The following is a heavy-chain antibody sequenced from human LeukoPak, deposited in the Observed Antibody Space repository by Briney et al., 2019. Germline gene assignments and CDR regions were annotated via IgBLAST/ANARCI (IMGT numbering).Heavy chain of an antibody. V-gene: IGHV3-7*03. Sequence: GGSLRLSCAASGFTFSSYWMSRVRQAPGKGLEWVANIKQDGSVKYSVDSVKGRFTISRDNAKNSLYLQMNSLRAEDTAIYYCARVGYYDGSGYYYTSYYYYMDVWGKGTTVTVSS. CDR2: IKQDGSVK. CDR1: GFTFSSYW. D-gene: IGHD3-22*01. J-gene: IGHJ6*03. CDR3: ARVGYYDGSGYYYTSYYYYMDV.